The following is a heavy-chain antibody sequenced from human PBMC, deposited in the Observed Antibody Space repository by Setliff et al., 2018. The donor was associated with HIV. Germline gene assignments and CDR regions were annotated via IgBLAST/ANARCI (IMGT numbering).Heavy chain of an antibody. CDR3: TRDTGGGGFPMDV. CDR1: GDSISSGAYY. CDR2: IFSSGIT. Sequence: SETLSLTCSVSGDSISSGAYYWSWIRQHPVKGLEWIGYIFSSGITYYSPSLHSRVTISLDTSKNQFSLNLTSITAADTAVYYCTRDTGGGGFPMDVWGKGTTGTAP. D-gene: IGHD2-15*01. J-gene: IGHJ6*03. V-gene: IGHV4-31*03.